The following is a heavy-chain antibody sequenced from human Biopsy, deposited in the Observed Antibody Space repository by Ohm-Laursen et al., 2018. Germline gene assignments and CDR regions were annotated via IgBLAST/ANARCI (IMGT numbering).Heavy chain of an antibody. J-gene: IGHJ3*02. V-gene: IGHV4-4*07. Sequence: PSQTLSLTCTVSGGSLSSYYWSWIRQPAGKGLEWIGRIYSSGSTNYNPSLKSRVTLSMDTSKRQFSLKLSFVTAADTAVYYCARWTPEYDSSRYYLDAFDIWGQGTTVIVSS. CDR1: GGSLSSYY. CDR2: IYSSGST. D-gene: IGHD3-22*01. CDR3: ARWTPEYDSSRYYLDAFDI.